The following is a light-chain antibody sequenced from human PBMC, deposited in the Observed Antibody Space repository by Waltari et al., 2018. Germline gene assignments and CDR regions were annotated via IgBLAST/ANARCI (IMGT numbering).Light chain of an antibody. CDR3: QQFSTTPYT. V-gene: IGKV4-1*01. CDR2: WAS. CDR1: QNLLYSSNNKNF. J-gene: IGKJ2*01. Sequence: DIVMTQSPGSLAVSLGERATISCTSSQNLLYSSNNKNFLAWYQLKPGQPPRLLIYWASTRGSGVPDRFSGSRSGTDFTLTISSLKPEDVAVYYCQQFSTTPYTVGQGTKLESK.